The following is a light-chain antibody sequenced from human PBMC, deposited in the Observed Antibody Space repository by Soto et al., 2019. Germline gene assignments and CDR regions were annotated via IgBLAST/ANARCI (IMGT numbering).Light chain of an antibody. Sequence: EIVLTQSPATLSLSPGERVTLSCRASQSVSNSLAWYQQKPGQPPRLLIYGASSRATGIPDRFSGSGSGTDFTLTISRLEPEDFAVYYCQQYGSSLRTFGQGTKVDNK. J-gene: IGKJ1*01. V-gene: IGKV3-20*01. CDR3: QQYGSSLRT. CDR2: GAS. CDR1: QSVSNS.